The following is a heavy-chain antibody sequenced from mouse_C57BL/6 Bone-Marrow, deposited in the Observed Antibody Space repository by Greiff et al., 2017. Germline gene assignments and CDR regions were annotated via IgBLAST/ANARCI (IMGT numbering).Heavy chain of an antibody. V-gene: IGHV1-69*01. CDR2: IDPSDSYT. D-gene: IGHD2-3*01. CDR3: AKGLLSPFAY. J-gene: IGHJ3*01. Sequence: QVQLQQPGAELVMPGASVKLSCKASGYTFTSYWMHWVKQRPGQGLEWIGEIDPSDSYTNYNQKFKGKSTLTVDKSSSTDYMQLSSLTSEDSAVYYCAKGLLSPFAYWGQGTLVTVSA. CDR1: GYTFTSYW.